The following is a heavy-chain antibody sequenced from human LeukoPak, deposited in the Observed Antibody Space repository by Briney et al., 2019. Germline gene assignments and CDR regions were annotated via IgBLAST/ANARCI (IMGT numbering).Heavy chain of an antibody. CDR2: IYSSDTT. Sequence: GGSLRLSCAASGFTVSSNYMGWVRQAPGKGLEWVSHIYSSDTTYADSVKGRFTISRDNAKNSLYLQMNSLRDEDTAVYYCARDLHYAFDIWGQGTMVTASS. V-gene: IGHV3-48*02. CDR1: GFTVSSNY. CDR3: ARDLHYAFDI. D-gene: IGHD3-10*01. J-gene: IGHJ3*02.